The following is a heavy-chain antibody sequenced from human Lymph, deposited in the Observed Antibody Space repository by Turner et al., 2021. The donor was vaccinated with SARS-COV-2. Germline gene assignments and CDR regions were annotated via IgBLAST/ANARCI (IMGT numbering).Heavy chain of an antibody. CDR1: GYTLTELS. CDR2: FDPEDGET. Sequence: QVQLVQSRAEVKKPGASVKVSCKVSGYTLTELSIHWVRQAPGKGLEWMGGFDPEDGETIYAQKFQGRVTMTEDTSTDTAYMGLSSLRSEDTAVYYCATLKSNWKILTGRYYFDFWGQGTLVTVSS. J-gene: IGHJ4*02. CDR3: ATLKSNWKILTGRYYFDF. D-gene: IGHD1-1*01. V-gene: IGHV1-24*01.